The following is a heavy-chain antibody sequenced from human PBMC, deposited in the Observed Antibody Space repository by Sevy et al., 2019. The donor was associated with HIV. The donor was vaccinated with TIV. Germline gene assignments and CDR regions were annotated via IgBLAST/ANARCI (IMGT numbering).Heavy chain of an antibody. Sequence: SETLSLTCAVYGGSFSGYYWSWIRQPPGKGLEWIGEINHSGSTNYNPSLKSRVTISVDTSKNQFSLKLSSVTAADTAVYYCARLRFLEWLSHRCWFDPWGQGTLVTVSS. CDR2: INHSGST. V-gene: IGHV4-34*01. J-gene: IGHJ5*02. D-gene: IGHD3-3*01. CDR3: ARLRFLEWLSHRCWFDP. CDR1: GGSFSGYY.